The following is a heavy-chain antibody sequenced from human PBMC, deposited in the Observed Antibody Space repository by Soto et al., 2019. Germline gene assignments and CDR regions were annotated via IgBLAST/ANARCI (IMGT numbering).Heavy chain of an antibody. CDR1: GYTFTSYG. D-gene: IGHD1-26*01. J-gene: IGHJ4*02. V-gene: IGHV1-18*01. CDR2: ISGYNGNT. CDR3: TRGPKESSRSPRWY. Sequence: QVQLVQSGTEVKKPGASVKVSCKASGYTFTSYGISWVRQARGQGLEWMGWISGYNGNTKYAQKFQGRVTMTTDTSTRTAYMELRSLRSDDTAVYYCTRGPKESSRSPRWYWGQGTLVTVSS.